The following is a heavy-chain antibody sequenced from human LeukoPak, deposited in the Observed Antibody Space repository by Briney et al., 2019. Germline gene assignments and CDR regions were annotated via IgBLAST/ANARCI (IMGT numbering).Heavy chain of an antibody. CDR3: ARDRVTMVRGVPSGMDV. D-gene: IGHD3-10*01. Sequence: PSETLSLTCTVSGGSISSYCWSWIRQPPGKGLEWIGYIYYSGNTNYNLSLKSRVTISVDTSKNQFSLKLSSVTAADTAVYYCARDRVTMVRGVPSGMDVWGKGTTVTVSS. CDR1: GGSISSYC. CDR2: IYYSGNT. V-gene: IGHV4-59*01. J-gene: IGHJ6*04.